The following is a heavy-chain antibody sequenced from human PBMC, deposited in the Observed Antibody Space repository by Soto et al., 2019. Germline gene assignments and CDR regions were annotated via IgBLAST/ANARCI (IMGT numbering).Heavy chain of an antibody. D-gene: IGHD3-10*01. V-gene: IGHV4-59*01. J-gene: IGHJ4*02. Sequence: SDTLSLTCTVSGGSISSYYWSWIRQPPGKGLEWIGYIYYSGSTNYNPSLKSRVTISVDTSKNQFSLKLSSVTAADTAVYYCARGGSVISGYFDYWGQGTLVTVSS. CDR2: IYYSGST. CDR3: ARGGSVISGYFDY. CDR1: GGSISSYY.